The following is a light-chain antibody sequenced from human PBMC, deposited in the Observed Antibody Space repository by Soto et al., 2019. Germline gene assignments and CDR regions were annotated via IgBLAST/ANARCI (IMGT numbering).Light chain of an antibody. J-gene: IGLJ2*01. Sequence: QCALTQPPSASGSPGQSVTISCTGTSDDVGGYNYVSWYQQHPGKAPKLMIYEVSKRPSGVPDRFSGSKSGNTASLTVSGLQAEDEADYYCSSYAGSNNLVVFGGGTKVTVL. CDR2: EVS. CDR3: SSYAGSNNLVV. CDR1: SDDVGGYNY. V-gene: IGLV2-8*01.